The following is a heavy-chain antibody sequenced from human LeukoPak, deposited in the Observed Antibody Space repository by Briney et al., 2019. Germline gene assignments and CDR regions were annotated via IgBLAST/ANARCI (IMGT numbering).Heavy chain of an antibody. CDR1: GGSITSGGYF. J-gene: IGHJ4*02. CDR2: ISYSGNT. Sequence: SQTLPLTCTVSGGSITSGGYFWSWIRQHPGKGLEWIGYISYSGNTYYNPSLKSRLTISVDTSKNQFSLKLSSVTAADTAVYYCARSFGESYFDYWGQGILVTVSS. D-gene: IGHD3-10*01. V-gene: IGHV4-31*03. CDR3: ARSFGESYFDY.